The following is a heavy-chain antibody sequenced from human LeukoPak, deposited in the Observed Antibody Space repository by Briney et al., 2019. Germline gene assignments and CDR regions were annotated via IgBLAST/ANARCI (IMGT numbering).Heavy chain of an antibody. CDR3: ARGGDLYGDDAFDI. CDR1: GGSFSGYY. D-gene: IGHD4-17*01. J-gene: IGHJ3*02. Sequence: SETLSLTCAVYGGSFSGYYWSWIRQPPGKGLEWIGEINHSGSTNYNPSLKSRVTISVDTSKNQFSLKLSSVTAGDTAVYYCARGGDLYGDDAFDIWGQGTMVTVSS. CDR2: INHSGST. V-gene: IGHV4-34*01.